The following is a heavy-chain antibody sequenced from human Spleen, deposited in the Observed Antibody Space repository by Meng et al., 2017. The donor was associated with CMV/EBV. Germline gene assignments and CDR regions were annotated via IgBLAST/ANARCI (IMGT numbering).Heavy chain of an antibody. CDR3: AKEYGLTIFGVDYYYGMDV. Sequence: SCKASGGIFSNYDIDWVRQAPGKGLEWVSAISGSGGSTYYADSVKGRFTISRDNSKNTLYLQMNSLRAEDTAVYYCAKEYGLTIFGVDYYYGMDVWGQGTTVTVSS. CDR2: ISGSGGST. D-gene: IGHD3-3*01. V-gene: IGHV3-23*01. J-gene: IGHJ6*02. CDR1: GGIFSNYD.